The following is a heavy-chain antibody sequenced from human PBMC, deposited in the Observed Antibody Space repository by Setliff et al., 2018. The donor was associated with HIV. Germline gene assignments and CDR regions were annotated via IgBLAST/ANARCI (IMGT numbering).Heavy chain of an antibody. J-gene: IGHJ4*02. Sequence: PSETLSLTCTVSGGSIRSSSSYWGWIRQPPGKGLEWIGIIYYSGSTYYKPSLKSRVTISVDTSKNQFSLKLRSVTAADTALYYCARHRGDSSGPFDLWGQGTLVTVSS. CDR1: GGSIRSSSSY. V-gene: IGHV4-39*01. CDR3: ARHRGDSSGPFDL. CDR2: IYYSGST. D-gene: IGHD3-22*01.